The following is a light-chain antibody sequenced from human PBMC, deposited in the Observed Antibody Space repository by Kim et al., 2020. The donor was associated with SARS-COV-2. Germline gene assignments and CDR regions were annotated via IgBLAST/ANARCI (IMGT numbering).Light chain of an antibody. V-gene: IGLV1-40*01. Sequence: QRVSSSCTGRSSNIEAGYEVHWYQQLPGTAPKLLSYGNSNRPSGVPDRFSGSKSGTSASLAITGLQAEDEADYYCQSYDSSLSGWVFGGGTQLTVL. J-gene: IGLJ3*02. CDR3: QSYDSSLSGWV. CDR1: SSNIEAGYE. CDR2: GNS.